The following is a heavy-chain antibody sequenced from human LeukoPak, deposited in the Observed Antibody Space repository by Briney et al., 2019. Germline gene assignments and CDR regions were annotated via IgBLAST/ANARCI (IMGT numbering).Heavy chain of an antibody. CDR1: GYSISSGYY. CDR3: ARAVRGSYYDFWSGYYTPPYYFDY. J-gene: IGHJ4*02. D-gene: IGHD3-3*01. Sequence: PSETLSLTCTVSGYSISSGYYWGWIRQPPGKGLEWIGEINHSGSTNYNPSLKSRVTISVDTSKNQFSLKLSSVTAADTAVYYCARAVRGSYYDFWSGYYTPPYYFDYWGQGTLVTVSS. CDR2: INHSGST. V-gene: IGHV4-38-2*02.